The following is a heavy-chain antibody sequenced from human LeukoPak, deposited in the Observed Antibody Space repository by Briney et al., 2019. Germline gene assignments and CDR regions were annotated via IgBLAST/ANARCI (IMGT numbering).Heavy chain of an antibody. D-gene: IGHD6-6*01. CDR2: IYSGGST. Sequence: PGGSLRLSCAASGFTFSSYAMSWVRQAPGKGLEWVSVIYSGGSTYYADSVKGRFTISRDNSKNTLYLQMNSLRAEDTAVYYCAKDSSAARPMYYFDYWGQGTLVTVSS. CDR1: GFTFSSYA. V-gene: IGHV3-66*01. J-gene: IGHJ4*02. CDR3: AKDSSAARPMYYFDY.